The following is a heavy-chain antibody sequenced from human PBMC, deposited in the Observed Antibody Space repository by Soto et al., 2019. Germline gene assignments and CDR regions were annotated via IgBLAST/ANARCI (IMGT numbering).Heavy chain of an antibody. J-gene: IGHJ4*02. CDR3: AVPGAGDFDY. Sequence: NPSETLSLTCTVSGGSITSSYWSWIRRPPGKGLEWIGEVYHSGSTNCNPSLKSRVTISIDKSKNQFSLRLTSMTAADTAVYYCAVPGAGDFDYWSQGTLVTVSS. CDR1: GGSITSSY. D-gene: IGHD6-13*01. V-gene: IGHV4-59*12. CDR2: VYHSGST.